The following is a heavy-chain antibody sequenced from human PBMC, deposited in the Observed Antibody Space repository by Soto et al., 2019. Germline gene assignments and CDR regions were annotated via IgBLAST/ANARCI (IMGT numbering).Heavy chain of an antibody. CDR3: TTIGGVPAAILGGSRPYYFDY. J-gene: IGHJ4*02. CDR2: IRSKAYGGTT. V-gene: IGHV3-49*04. CDR1: GFTFGDYA. Sequence: GGSLRLSCTASGFTFGDYAMSWVRQAPGKGLEWVGFIRSKAYGGTTEYAASVKGRFTISRDDSKSIAYLQMNSLKTEDTAVYYCTTIGGVPAAILGGSRPYYFDYWGQGTLVTVSS. D-gene: IGHD2-2*02.